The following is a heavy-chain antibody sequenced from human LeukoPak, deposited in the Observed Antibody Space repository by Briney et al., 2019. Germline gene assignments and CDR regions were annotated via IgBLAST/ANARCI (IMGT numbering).Heavy chain of an antibody. J-gene: IGHJ6*02. V-gene: IGHV3-13*01. CDR3: ARSKVITFGGVNYGMDV. D-gene: IGHD3-16*01. CDR2: IGTAGDT. CDR1: GFTFSDYD. Sequence: PGRSLRLSCAASGFTFSDYDMHWVRQATGKGLEWVSAIGTAGDTYYPGSVKGRFTISRENAKNSFYLQMSSLRVGDTAVYYCARSKVITFGGVNYGMDVWGQGTTVTVSS.